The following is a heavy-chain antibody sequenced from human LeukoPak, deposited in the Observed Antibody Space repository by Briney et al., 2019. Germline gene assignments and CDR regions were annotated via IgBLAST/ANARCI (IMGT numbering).Heavy chain of an antibody. CDR3: ARDPTDSSGIN. CDR2: VYYSGST. CDR1: GGSISTYY. Sequence: KASETLSLTCTVSGGSISTYYWSWIRQPPGKGLEWIGYVYYSGSTSYNPSLKSRVTISVDTSKNQFSLKLSSVTAADTAVYYCARDPTDSSGINWGQGTLVTVSS. J-gene: IGHJ4*02. V-gene: IGHV4-59*12. D-gene: IGHD3-22*01.